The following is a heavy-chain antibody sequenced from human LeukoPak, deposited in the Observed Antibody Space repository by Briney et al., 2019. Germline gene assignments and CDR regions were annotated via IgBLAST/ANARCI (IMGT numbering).Heavy chain of an antibody. CDR2: ITWNSGSR. V-gene: IGHV3-9*01. D-gene: IGHD5-24*01. J-gene: IGHJ4*02. Sequence: GGSLRLSCAASGFTFDDYAMHWVCQVPGKGLEWVSGITWNSGSRGYADSVKGRFTISRDNAKNSLYLQMNSLSPEDTALYYCAKEAGRDDFWDYFDCWGQGTLVTVSS. CDR1: GFTFDDYA. CDR3: AKEAGRDDFWDYFDC.